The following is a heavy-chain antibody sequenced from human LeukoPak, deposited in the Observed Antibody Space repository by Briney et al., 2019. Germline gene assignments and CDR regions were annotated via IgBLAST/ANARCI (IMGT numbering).Heavy chain of an antibody. J-gene: IGHJ4*02. CDR1: GVTFDDYS. V-gene: IGHV3-49*04. CDR2: IRSNAYGGTT. D-gene: IGHD3-22*01. Sequence: PGRSLRLSCTASGVTFDDYSLSWVRQPPGKGLEWVGFIRSNAYGGTTEYAASVKGRFTLSRDDSKRIAYLQMNSLKTEDTAVYYCTGLYYFDASALGYWGQGTLVTVSS. CDR3: TGLYYFDASALGY.